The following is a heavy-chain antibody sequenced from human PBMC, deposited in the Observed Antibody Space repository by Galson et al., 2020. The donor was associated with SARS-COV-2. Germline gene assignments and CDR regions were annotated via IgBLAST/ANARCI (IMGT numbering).Heavy chain of an antibody. CDR1: GFTFSSYG. D-gene: IGHD1-26*01. CDR2: IWYDGSNK. CDR3: ARDRRVGDDFDY. Sequence: GGSLRLSCAASGFTFSSYGMHWVRQAPGKGLGWVAVIWYDGSNKYYAASVKGRFTISRDNSKNTLYLQMNSLRAEDTAVYYCARDRRVGDDFDYWGQGTLVTVSS. J-gene: IGHJ4*02. V-gene: IGHV3-33*01.